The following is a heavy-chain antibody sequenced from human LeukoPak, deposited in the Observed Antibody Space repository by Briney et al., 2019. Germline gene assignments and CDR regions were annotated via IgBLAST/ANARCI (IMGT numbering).Heavy chain of an antibody. CDR1: GYTFTGYY. V-gene: IGHV1-2*02. J-gene: IGHJ6*03. D-gene: IGHD2-15*01. CDR2: SNLNRGGT. CDR3: ARGPYCSGGSCYFYYSSYYMDV. Sequence: ASVKVSCKASGYTFTGYYMHWVRQAPGQGLEWMGWSNLNRGGTNYAQQFQGRVTMTRDTSISTAYIELSRLRSDDTAVYYCARGPYCSGGSCYFYYSSYYMDVWGKGTTVTISS.